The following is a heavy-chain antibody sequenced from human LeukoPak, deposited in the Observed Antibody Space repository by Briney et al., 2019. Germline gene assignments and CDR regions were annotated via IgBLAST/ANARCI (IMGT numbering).Heavy chain of an antibody. Sequence: SETLSLTCTVSGCSVRSYFWSWIRQPPGKGLEWIGFVHYSGNTKYSPSLQSRVTMSVDTAKNQFTLKLFSVTAADTAVYYCASYRPDTNPFGYWGQGTLVTVSS. J-gene: IGHJ4*02. CDR3: ASYRPDTNPFGY. CDR2: VHYSGNT. CDR1: GCSVRSYF. V-gene: IGHV4-59*08. D-gene: IGHD1-14*01.